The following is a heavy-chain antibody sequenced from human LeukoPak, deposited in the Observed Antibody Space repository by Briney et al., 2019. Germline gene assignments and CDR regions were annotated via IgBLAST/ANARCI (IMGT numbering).Heavy chain of an antibody. CDR3: ARGGGYASGSSFDY. CDR2: ISSSGGCR. V-gene: IGHV3-11*05. J-gene: IGHJ4*02. Sequence: GGSLRLSCAASGFTFSDYYMSWIRQAPGKGLECVSYISSSGGCRNYLDSVKGRFTISRDSAKNSLYLEMNSLRAEDTALYYCARGGGYASGSSFDYWGQGTLVTVSS. D-gene: IGHD3-10*01. CDR1: GFTFSDYY.